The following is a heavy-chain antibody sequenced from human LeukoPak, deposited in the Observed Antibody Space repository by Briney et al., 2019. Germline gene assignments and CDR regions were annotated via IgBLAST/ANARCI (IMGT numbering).Heavy chain of an antibody. V-gene: IGHV3-74*01. D-gene: IGHD3-10*01. CDR1: GFTFSSYW. J-gene: IGHJ5*02. Sequence: GGSLRLSCAASGFTFSSYWRHWVRQTPGKGLMWISRIKSDGSTIYADSVKGRFTISRDNAKNMVYLQMNSLRAEDTAMYYCARAITYFYGSVTYDWFDPWGQGTLVTVSS. CDR2: IKSDGST. CDR3: ARAITYFYGSVTYDWFDP.